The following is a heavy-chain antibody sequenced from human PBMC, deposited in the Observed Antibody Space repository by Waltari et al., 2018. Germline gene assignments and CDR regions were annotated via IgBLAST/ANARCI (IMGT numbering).Heavy chain of an antibody. CDR3: ARLWWTGNGFDP. Sequence: QITLKESGPRLVAPTQTLTLTCSLSGFSISASGVGVGWFRQPPGKALEWLAWIYWDGTRRYRPSLLSRLTITKDTSENQVVLSMANMGPVDTATYFCARLWWTGNGFDPWGPGTLVTVS. V-gene: IGHV2-5*02. CDR1: GFSISASGVG. D-gene: IGHD2-21*01. CDR2: IYWDGTR. J-gene: IGHJ5*02.